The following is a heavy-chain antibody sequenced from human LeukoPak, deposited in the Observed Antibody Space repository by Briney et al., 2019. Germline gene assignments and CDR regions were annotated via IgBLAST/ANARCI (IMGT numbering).Heavy chain of an antibody. CDR1: GFTFSSYS. J-gene: IGHJ4*02. Sequence: GGSLRLSCAASGFTFSSYSMNWVRQAPGKGLEWVSSISSSSSYIYYADSVKGRFTISRDNAKNSLYLQMNSLRAEDTAVYYCARASAKSDSIDYWGQGTLVTVSS. V-gene: IGHV3-21*01. CDR2: ISSSSSYI. D-gene: IGHD3-10*01. CDR3: ARASAKSDSIDY.